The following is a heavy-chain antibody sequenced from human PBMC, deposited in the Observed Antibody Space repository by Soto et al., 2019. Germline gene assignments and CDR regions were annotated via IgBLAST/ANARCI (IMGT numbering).Heavy chain of an antibody. CDR1: GGTFSSSG. CDR3: ARSPQPRYTADPYAVDV. CDR2: IVPSLDTT. V-gene: IGHV1-69*11. D-gene: IGHD3-16*02. Sequence: QVHLVQSGTEVKKPGSSVKVSCKASGGTFSSSGFSWVRQAPGQGLEWMGMIVPSLDTTNYAQKFQARVTITADEVTSTAYIELRSLRSEDTGVYYCARSPQPRYTADPYAVDVWGQGTRVIVS. J-gene: IGHJ6*01.